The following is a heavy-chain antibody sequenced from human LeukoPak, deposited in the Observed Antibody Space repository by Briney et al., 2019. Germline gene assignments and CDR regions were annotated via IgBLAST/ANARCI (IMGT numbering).Heavy chain of an antibody. Sequence: ASVKVSCKASGYTFTSYYMHWVRQAPGQGLEWMGIINPSGGGTSYAQKFQGRVTMSRDTSTSTVYMELSSLRSEDTAVYYCAREGICGGDCYSIGPLDYWGQGTLVTVSS. CDR1: GYTFTSYY. D-gene: IGHD2-21*02. CDR3: AREGICGGDCYSIGPLDY. J-gene: IGHJ4*02. V-gene: IGHV1-46*01. CDR2: INPSGGGT.